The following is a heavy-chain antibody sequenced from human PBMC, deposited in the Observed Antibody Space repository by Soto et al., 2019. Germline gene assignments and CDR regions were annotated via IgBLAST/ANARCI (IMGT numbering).Heavy chain of an antibody. D-gene: IGHD6-13*01. Sequence: EVQLVESGGGLVQPGGSLRLSCAASGFTFSDHYMDWVRQAPGKGLEWVGRTRNKRKSYTTEYAASVKGRFAISRDDSKNSLYLQMNSLKTEDAAVYYCARSIEAGGLHYNFDSWGQGTLVTVSS. CDR1: GFTFSDHY. V-gene: IGHV3-72*01. CDR2: TRNKRKSYTT. CDR3: ARSIEAGGLHYNFDS. J-gene: IGHJ4*02.